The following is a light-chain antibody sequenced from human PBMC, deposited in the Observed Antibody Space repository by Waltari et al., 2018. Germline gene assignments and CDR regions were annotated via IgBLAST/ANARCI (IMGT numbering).Light chain of an antibody. Sequence: IVMTQSPLSLPVTPGEPASISCRSSQSLLYSNVYNYLHWYLQKPVQSPQLLIYLGSNLASGVPDRFSGSGSGTDFTLKISRVEAEDVWVYYCMQAQQAPWTFGQGTKVEIK. V-gene: IGKV2-28*01. CDR2: LGS. J-gene: IGKJ1*01. CDR1: QSLLYSNVYNY. CDR3: MQAQQAPWT.